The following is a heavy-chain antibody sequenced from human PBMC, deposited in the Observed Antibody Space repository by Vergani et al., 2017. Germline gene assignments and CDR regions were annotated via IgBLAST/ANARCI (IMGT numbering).Heavy chain of an antibody. CDR2: ISYDGGNK. CDR1: GFTFSSYA. CDR3: ARALYDFWSSYSHFDY. Sequence: QMQLVESGGGVVQPGRSLRLSCAASGFTFSSYAMHWVRQAPGKGLEWGAVISYDGGNKYYTDSVKGRFTISRDNSKNTLYLQRNSLRAEDTAVYSCARALYDFWSSYSHFDYWGQGTLVTVSS. V-gene: IGHV3-30-3*01. D-gene: IGHD3-3*01. J-gene: IGHJ4*02.